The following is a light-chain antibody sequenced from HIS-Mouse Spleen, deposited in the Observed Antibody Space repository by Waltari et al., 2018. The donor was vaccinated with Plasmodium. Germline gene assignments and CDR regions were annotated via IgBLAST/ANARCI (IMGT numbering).Light chain of an antibody. Sequence: DIPMTQSPSSLSASVGDRVTITCQASQDISNYLNWYKQKPGKAHKLLIYDASKLETGVPSRFSGSGSGTDFTFTISSLQPEDIATYYCQQYDNLPLTFGGGTKVEIK. V-gene: IGKV1-33*01. CDR3: QQYDNLPLT. CDR2: DAS. J-gene: IGKJ4*01. CDR1: QDISNY.